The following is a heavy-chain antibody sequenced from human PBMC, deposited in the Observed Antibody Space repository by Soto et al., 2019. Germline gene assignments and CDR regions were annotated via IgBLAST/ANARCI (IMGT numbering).Heavy chain of an antibody. Sequence: GALSLSCAASGFTFSSYGMHWVRQAPGKGLEWVAVISYDGSNKYYADSVKGRFTISRDNSKNTLYLQMNSLRAEDTAVYYCAKDGPHSSRYEYYFDYWGQGTLVTVSS. CDR1: GFTFSSYG. J-gene: IGHJ4*02. CDR3: AKDGPHSSRYEYYFDY. D-gene: IGHD6-13*01. CDR2: ISYDGSNK. V-gene: IGHV3-30*18.